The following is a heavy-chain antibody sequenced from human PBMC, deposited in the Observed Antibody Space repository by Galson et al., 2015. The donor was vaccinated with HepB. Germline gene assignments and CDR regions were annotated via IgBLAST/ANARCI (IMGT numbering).Heavy chain of an antibody. CDR1: GYSFTSYW. Sequence: QSGAEVKKPGESLKISCKGSGYSFTSYWIGWVRQMPGKGLEWMGIIYPGDSDTRYSPSFQGQVTISADKSINTAMYYCARHGPGYSSSWYGWWFDPWGQGTLVTVSS. V-gene: IGHV5-51*01. CDR2: IYPGDSDT. D-gene: IGHD6-13*01. J-gene: IGHJ5*02. CDR3: WWFDP.